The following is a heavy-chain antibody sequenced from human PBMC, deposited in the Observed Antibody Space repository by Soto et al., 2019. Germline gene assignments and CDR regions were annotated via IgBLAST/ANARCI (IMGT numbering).Heavy chain of an antibody. V-gene: IGHV1-3*04. CDR2: INTGNGDT. J-gene: IGHJ5*02. CDR3: AKDREQGGFDP. D-gene: IGHD1-26*01. Sequence: ASVKVSCKASGYTFTSSAMHWLRQAPGQRLEWMGWINTGNGDTEYSAKFQGRVTFTRDTSANTTHMELSSLTSHDTAVFYCAKDREQGGFDPWGQGTLVTVYS. CDR1: GYTFTSSA.